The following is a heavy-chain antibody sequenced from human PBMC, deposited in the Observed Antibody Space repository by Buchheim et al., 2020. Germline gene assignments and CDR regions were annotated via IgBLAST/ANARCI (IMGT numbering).Heavy chain of an antibody. V-gene: IGHV3-33*01. CDR1: GFTFSSYG. D-gene: IGHD6-6*01. CDR3: ARVSYSSSSYYFDY. CDR2: IWYDGSNK. J-gene: IGHJ4*02. Sequence: QVQLVESGGGVVQPGRSLRLSCAASGFTFSSYGMHWVRQAPGKGLEWVAVIWYDGSNKYYADSVKGRFTISRDNSKNTLYLQMNSLRAEDTAVYYCARVSYSSSSYYFDYWGQGTL.